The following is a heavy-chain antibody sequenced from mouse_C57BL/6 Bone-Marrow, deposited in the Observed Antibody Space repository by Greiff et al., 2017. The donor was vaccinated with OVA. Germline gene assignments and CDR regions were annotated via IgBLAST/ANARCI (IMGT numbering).Heavy chain of an antibody. CDR3: ASYVNYVCVDY. D-gene: IGHD2-1*01. J-gene: IGHJ2*01. V-gene: IGHV1-42*01. Sequence: EVQLQQSGPELVKPGASVKISCKASGYSFTGYYMNWVKQSPEKSLEWIGEINPSTGGTTYNQKFKDKATLTVDKSSSTAYMQLKSLTSEDSAVYYCASYVNYVCVDYWGQGTTLTVSS. CDR1: GYSFTGYY. CDR2: INPSTGGT.